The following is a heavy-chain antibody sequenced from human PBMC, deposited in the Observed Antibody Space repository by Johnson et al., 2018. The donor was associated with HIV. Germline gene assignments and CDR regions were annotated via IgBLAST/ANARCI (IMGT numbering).Heavy chain of an antibody. CDR2: IYSGGST. CDR3: ARDQGSSSSGGPDAFEI. Sequence: VQLVESGGGLVQPGGSLRLSCAASGFTVSSNYMSWVRQAPGKGLEWVSVIYSGGSTYYTDSVKGRFPISRDNSKNTLYLQINSLRAEDTAVYYWARDQGSSSSGGPDAFEIWGQGTMVTISS. D-gene: IGHD6-6*01. CDR1: GFTVSSNY. J-gene: IGHJ3*02. V-gene: IGHV3-66*02.